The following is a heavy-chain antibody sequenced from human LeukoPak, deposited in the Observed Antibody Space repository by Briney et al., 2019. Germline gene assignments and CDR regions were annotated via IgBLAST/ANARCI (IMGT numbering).Heavy chain of an antibody. Sequence: GGSLRLSCAASGFTVSSNYMSWVRQAPGKGLEWVSVIYSGGSTYYADSVKGRFTISRGNSKSTLYIQMNSLRAEDTAVYYCARAKPKNMVRGLIMRRESRYYFDYWGQGTLVTVSS. CDR2: IYSGGST. J-gene: IGHJ4*02. CDR1: GFTVSSNY. D-gene: IGHD3-10*01. CDR3: ARAKPKNMVRGLIMRRESRYYFDY. V-gene: IGHV3-53*01.